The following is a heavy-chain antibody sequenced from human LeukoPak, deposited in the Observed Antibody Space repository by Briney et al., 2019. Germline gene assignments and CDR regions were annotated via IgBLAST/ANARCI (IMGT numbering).Heavy chain of an antibody. J-gene: IGHJ4*02. D-gene: IGHD2-15*01. Sequence: SETLSLTCTVSGGSIRNYYWNWIRQPPGKGLEWIGYIFYSGTLNYNPSLKSRATISVDTSKNQFSLNLISVTAADTAVYYCASGWCSGGSCSQKIDYWGQGTLVTVSS. CDR2: IFYSGTL. CDR3: ASGWCSGGSCSQKIDY. V-gene: IGHV4-59*12. CDR1: GGSIRNYY.